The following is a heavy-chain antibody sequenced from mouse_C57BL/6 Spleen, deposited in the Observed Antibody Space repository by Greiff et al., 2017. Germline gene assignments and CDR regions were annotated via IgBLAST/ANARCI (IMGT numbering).Heavy chain of an antibody. CDR1: GYTFTDYY. V-gene: IGHV1-76*01. Sequence: QVQLQQSGAELVRPGASVKLSCKASGYTFTDYYINWVKQRPGQGLEWIARIYPGSGNTYYNEKFKGKATLTAEKSSSTAYMQLSSLTSEDSAVYFCARLYDRYAMDYWGQGTSVTVS. D-gene: IGHD2-12*01. CDR2: IYPGSGNT. CDR3: ARLYDRYAMDY. J-gene: IGHJ4*01.